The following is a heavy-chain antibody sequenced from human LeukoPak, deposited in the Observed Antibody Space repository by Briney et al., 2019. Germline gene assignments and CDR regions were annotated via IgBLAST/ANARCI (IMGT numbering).Heavy chain of an antibody. CDR3: ASSLSPSRRDGYNFFDY. V-gene: IGHV3-30*14. J-gene: IGHJ4*02. D-gene: IGHD5-24*01. CDR2: ISYDGSNK. CDR1: GFTFSSYA. Sequence: PGGSLRLSCAASGFTFSSYAMHWVRQAPGKGLEWVAVISYDGSNKYYADSVKGRFTISRDNSKNTLYLQMNSLRAEDTAVYYCASSLSPSRRDGYNFFDYWGQGTLVTVSS.